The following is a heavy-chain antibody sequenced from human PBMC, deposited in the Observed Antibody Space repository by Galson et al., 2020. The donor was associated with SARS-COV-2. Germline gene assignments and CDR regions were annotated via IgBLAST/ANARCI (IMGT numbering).Heavy chain of an antibody. CDR2: IRGDGSET. CDR1: GFTFSDYW. V-gene: IGHV3-7*01. Sequence: GSLRLSCVVSGFTFSDYWMNWIRQAPGKGLEWVANIRGDGSETNYADSVQGRFSISRDNAVDTLYLELNSLRVDDTAVYYCTREGWQGGYWGQGTRVTVSS. CDR3: TREGWQGGY. D-gene: IGHD2-15*01. J-gene: IGHJ4*02.